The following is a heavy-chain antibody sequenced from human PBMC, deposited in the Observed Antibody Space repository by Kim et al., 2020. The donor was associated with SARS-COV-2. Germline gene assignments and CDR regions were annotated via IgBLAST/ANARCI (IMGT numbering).Heavy chain of an antibody. CDR3: AISGIAVAGTFDY. J-gene: IGHJ4*02. D-gene: IGHD6-19*01. Sequence: GGSLRLSCAASGFTFSSYGMHWVRQAPGKGLEWMAVIWYDGSNKYYADSVKGRFTISRDNSKNTLYLQMNSLRAEDTAVYYCAISGIAVAGTFDYWGQGTLVTVSS. V-gene: IGHV3-33*01. CDR2: IWYDGSNK. CDR1: GFTFSSYG.